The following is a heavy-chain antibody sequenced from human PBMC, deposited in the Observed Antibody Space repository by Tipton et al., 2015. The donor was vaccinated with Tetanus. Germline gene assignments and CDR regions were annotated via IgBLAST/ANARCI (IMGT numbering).Heavy chain of an antibody. D-gene: IGHD7-27*01. CDR3: ARRLGPYTGDQIWHFDL. CDR2: IYPGDSDT. J-gene: IGHJ2*01. V-gene: IGHV5-51*01. Sequence: QSEAEVKKAGESLKISCQGSGHSFTKYWIAWVRQMPGKGLEWMGIIYPGDSDTTYSPSFQGQVTISADRSINTAYLQWSSLKASDTATYYCARRLGPYTGDQIWHFDLWGRGTLVTVSS. CDR1: GHSFTKYW.